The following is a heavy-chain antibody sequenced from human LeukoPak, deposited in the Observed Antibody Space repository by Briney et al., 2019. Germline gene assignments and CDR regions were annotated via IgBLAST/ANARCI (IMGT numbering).Heavy chain of an antibody. D-gene: IGHD6-19*01. CDR2: IFTGGST. CDR3: ERVVAGTQFDS. V-gene: IGHV3-53*01. J-gene: IGHJ4*02. CDR1: GFTLSSNF. Sequence: GGSLRHFCAASGFTLSSNFMSWVRQAPGKGLEWVSAIFTGGSTYYADSVKGRFTISRDNSKNTLYPQMNTLRADDTAVYFCERVVAGTQFDSWGQGTLVTVSS.